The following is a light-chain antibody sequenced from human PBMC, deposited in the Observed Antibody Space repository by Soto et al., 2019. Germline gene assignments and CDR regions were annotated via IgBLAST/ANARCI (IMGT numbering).Light chain of an antibody. CDR1: QSVSSD. CDR2: GAS. CDR3: HQYHNRPLT. V-gene: IGKV3-15*01. J-gene: IGKJ5*01. Sequence: EIALTQSPVTLSVSPGGRATLSCRASQSVSSDMAWYQQRPGQAPRLLIYGASTRATGIPARFSGSGSGTEFTLTISSLQSEDFAVYYCHQYHNRPLTFGQGTRLEI.